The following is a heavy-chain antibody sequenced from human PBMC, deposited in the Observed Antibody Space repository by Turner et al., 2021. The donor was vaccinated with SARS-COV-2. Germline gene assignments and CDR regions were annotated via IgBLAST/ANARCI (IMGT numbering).Heavy chain of an antibody. CDR2: IYYSGST. D-gene: IGHD3-10*01. Sequence: QLQLQESCPGLVKPSATMSLPCTISGGAISSSSYYWGWIRQPPGKGLEWIGNIYYSGSTYYNPSLKSRVTISVDTSKNQFSLKLSSVTAADTAVYYCARLLNPGSYYYYYYGMDVWGQGNTVTVSS. CDR1: GGAISSSSYY. V-gene: IGHV4-39*01. J-gene: IGHJ6*02. CDR3: ARLLNPGSYYYYYYGMDV.